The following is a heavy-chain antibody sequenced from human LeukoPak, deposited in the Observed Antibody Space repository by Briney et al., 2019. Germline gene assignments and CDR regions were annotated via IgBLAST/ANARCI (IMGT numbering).Heavy chain of an antibody. CDR2: ISYDGSNK. J-gene: IGHJ6*02. D-gene: IGHD6-13*01. CDR3: AKSLGEYSSSWLYYYYYGMDV. Sequence: GRSLRLSCAASGFTFSSYGMHWVRQAPGKGLEWVAVISYDGSNKYYADSVKGRFTISRDNSKNTLYLQMNSLRAEDTAVYYCAKSLGEYSSSWLYYYYYGMDVWGQGTTVTVSS. V-gene: IGHV3-30*18. CDR1: GFTFSSYG.